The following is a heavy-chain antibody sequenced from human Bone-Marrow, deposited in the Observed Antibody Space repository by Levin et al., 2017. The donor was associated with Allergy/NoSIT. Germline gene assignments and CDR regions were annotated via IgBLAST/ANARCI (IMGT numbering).Heavy chain of an antibody. CDR2: IDNNGSP. CDR3: ARDGSQFDSGEQDYFDY. J-gene: IGHJ4*02. D-gene: IGHD3-9*01. CDR1: GASISSGDYY. V-gene: IGHV4-30-4*01. Sequence: SQTLSLTCDVSGASISSGDYYWGWIRQPPGKGLELIGLIDNNGSPFYNPSLKSRTFISVATSKNQFSLQLSSVTAADTATYYCARDGSQFDSGEQDYFDYWGQGIMVTVSS.